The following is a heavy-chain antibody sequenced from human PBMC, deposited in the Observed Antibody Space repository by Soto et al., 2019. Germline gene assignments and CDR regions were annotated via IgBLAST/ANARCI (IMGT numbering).Heavy chain of an antibody. V-gene: IGHV1-46*01. Sequence: ASVKVSCKASGYTFTSYYMHWVRQAPGQGLEWMGIINPSGGSTSYAQKFQGRVTMTRDTSTGTVYMELSSLRSEDTAVYYCAREDMEDKYYYYGMDVWGQGTTVTVSS. CDR1: GYTFTSYY. CDR2: INPSGGST. D-gene: IGHD1-1*01. CDR3: AREDMEDKYYYYGMDV. J-gene: IGHJ6*02.